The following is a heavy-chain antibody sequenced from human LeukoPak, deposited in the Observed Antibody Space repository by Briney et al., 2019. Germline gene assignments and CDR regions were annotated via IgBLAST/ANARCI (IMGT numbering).Heavy chain of an antibody. CDR2: INPNSGGT. Sequence: ASVKVSCKASGYTFTGYYMHWVRQAPGQGLEWMGWINPNSGGTNYAQKFQGRVTMTRDTSISTAYMELSRLRSDDTAVYYCARDMKRWLQPGNYGMDVWGQGTTVTVSS. J-gene: IGHJ6*02. D-gene: IGHD5-24*01. V-gene: IGHV1-2*02. CDR1: GYTFTGYY. CDR3: ARDMKRWLQPGNYGMDV.